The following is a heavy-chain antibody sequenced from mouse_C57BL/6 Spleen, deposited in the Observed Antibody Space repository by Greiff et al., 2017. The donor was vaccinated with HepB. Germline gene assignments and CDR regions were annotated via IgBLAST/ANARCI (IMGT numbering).Heavy chain of an antibody. CDR1: GYTFTDYN. D-gene: IGHD2-2*01. CDR3: ARNNYGYDGYYFDY. CDR2: INPNNGGT. Sequence: VQLKQSGPELVKPGASVKMSCKASGYTFTDYNMHWVKQSHGKSLEWIGYINPNNGGTSYNQKFKGKATLTVNKSSSTAYMELRSLTSEDSAVYYCARNNYGYDGYYFDYWGQGTTLTVSS. V-gene: IGHV1-22*01. J-gene: IGHJ2*01.